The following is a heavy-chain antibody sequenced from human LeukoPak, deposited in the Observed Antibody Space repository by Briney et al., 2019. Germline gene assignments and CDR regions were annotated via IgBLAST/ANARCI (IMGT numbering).Heavy chain of an antibody. D-gene: IGHD4-11*01. CDR3: ARDRTLTKVAYFDY. CDR1: GGSFSGYY. CDR2: INHSGST. V-gene: IGHV4-34*01. J-gene: IGHJ4*02. Sequence: SETLSLTCAVYGGSFSGYYWSWVRQPPGKGLEWIGEINHSGSTNYNPSLKSRVTISVDTSKNQFSLKLSSVTAADTAVYYCARDRTLTKVAYFDYWGQGTLVTVSS.